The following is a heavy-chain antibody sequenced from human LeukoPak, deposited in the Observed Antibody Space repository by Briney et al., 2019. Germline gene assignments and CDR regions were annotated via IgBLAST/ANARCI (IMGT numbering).Heavy chain of an antibody. CDR3: ARDWGLHSSGWYTFDY. J-gene: IGHJ4*02. CDR2: ISSSSSYI. Sequence: GGSLRLSCAASEFTCSSYSMNWVRQAPGKGLEWVSSISSSSSYIYYADSVKGRFTSSRDNAKNSLYLQMNSLRAEDTAVYYCARDWGLHSSGWYTFDYWGQGTLVTVSS. V-gene: IGHV3-21*01. D-gene: IGHD6-19*01. CDR1: EFTCSSYS.